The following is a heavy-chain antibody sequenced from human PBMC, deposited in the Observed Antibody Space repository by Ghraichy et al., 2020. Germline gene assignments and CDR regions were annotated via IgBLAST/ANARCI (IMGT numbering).Heavy chain of an antibody. J-gene: IGHJ3*02. CDR1: GFTFSSYA. V-gene: IGHV3-23*01. Sequence: GGSLRLSCAASGFTFSSYAMSWVRQAPGKGLEWVSAISDSGGSTYYADSVKGRFTISRDNSKNTLYLQMNSLRAEDTAVYYCAKGYQYYDFWRGHHDAFDIWGQGTMVTVSS. CDR3: AKGYQYYDFWRGHHDAFDI. CDR2: ISDSGGST. D-gene: IGHD3-3*01.